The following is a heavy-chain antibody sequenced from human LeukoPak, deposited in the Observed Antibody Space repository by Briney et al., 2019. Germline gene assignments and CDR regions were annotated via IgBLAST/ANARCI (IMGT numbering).Heavy chain of an antibody. CDR1: GFTFSSYA. CDR3: AKQPLTYCSSTTCYVDY. D-gene: IGHD2-2*01. J-gene: IGHJ4*02. CDR2: ISGSGGST. Sequence: GSLRLSCAASGFTFSSYAMSWVRQAPGKGLEWVSAISGSGGSTYYADSVKGRFTISRDNPKNTLYLQMNSLRAEDTAVYYCAKQPLTYCSSTTCYVDYWGQGTLVTVSS. V-gene: IGHV3-23*01.